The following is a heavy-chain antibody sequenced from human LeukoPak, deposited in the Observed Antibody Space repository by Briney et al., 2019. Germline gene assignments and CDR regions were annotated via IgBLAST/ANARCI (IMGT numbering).Heavy chain of an antibody. CDR2: VSGTPPST. J-gene: IGHJ3*01. V-gene: IGHV3-23*01. CDR3: TKLAGYYYDDSPIADAFDV. D-gene: IGHD3-22*01. Sequence: GRSLRLSCAASGFIVKDYAMSWVRQTPGKGLEWVSGVSGTPPSTYYADAVRGRFAISRDISSNEVFLQMNNLRVDDTAIYYCTKLAGYYYDDSPIADAFDVWGQGTLVTVSS. CDR1: GFIVKDYA.